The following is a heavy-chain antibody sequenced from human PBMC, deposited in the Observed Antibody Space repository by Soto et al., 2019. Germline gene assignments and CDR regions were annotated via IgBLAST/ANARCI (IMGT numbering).Heavy chain of an antibody. CDR3: AKDATRTNGWYHFDY. Sequence: SGGSLRLSCAASGFMFSRSGMTWVRQAPGMRLESVAGIGGSGRNTYYADSVKGRFTISRDNSKNTLFLQMNSLRAEDTAVYYCAKDATRTNGWYHFDYWGQGALVTVSS. V-gene: IGHV3-23*01. CDR1: GFMFSRSG. J-gene: IGHJ4*02. CDR2: IGGSGRNT. D-gene: IGHD6-19*01.